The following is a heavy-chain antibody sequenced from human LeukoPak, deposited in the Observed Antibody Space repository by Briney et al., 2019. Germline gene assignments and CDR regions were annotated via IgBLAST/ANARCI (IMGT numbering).Heavy chain of an antibody. CDR2: FDPEDGGT. D-gene: IGHD6-19*01. Sequence: ASVKVSCKVSGYTLTELSMHWVRQAPGKGLEWMGGFDPEDGGTIYAQKFQGRVTMTEDTSTDTAYMELSSLRSEDTAVYYCATGIPKLAVAKDWGQGTLVTVSS. CDR1: GYTLTELS. J-gene: IGHJ4*02. V-gene: IGHV1-24*01. CDR3: ATGIPKLAVAKD.